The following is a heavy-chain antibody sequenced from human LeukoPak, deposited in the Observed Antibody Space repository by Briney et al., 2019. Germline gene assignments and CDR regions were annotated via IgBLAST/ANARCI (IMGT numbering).Heavy chain of an antibody. D-gene: IGHD3-22*01. J-gene: IGHJ6*03. CDR3: ARDGTYYYDSSGYYRYHYMDV. CDR1: GYTFTSYG. V-gene: IGHV1-18*01. Sequence: ASVKVSCKASGYTFTSYGISWVRQAPGQGLEWMGWISAYNGNTNYAQKLQGRVTMTTDTSTSTAYMELRSLRSDDTAVYYCARDGTYYYDSSGYYRYHYMDVWGKGTTVTVSS. CDR2: ISAYNGNT.